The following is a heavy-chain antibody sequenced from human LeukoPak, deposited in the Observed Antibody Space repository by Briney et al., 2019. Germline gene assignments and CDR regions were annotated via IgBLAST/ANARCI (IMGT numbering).Heavy chain of an antibody. CDR3: AKQMVEGRHRYYMDV. V-gene: IGHV3-30*02. Sequence: GRSLRLSCAASGFIFSSCGMHWVRQAPGKGLEWVAFTKFDESNKYYADSVKGRFTISRDNSKNTLYLQMNSLRGEDTAVYFCAKQMVEGRHRYYMDVWGNGTTVTVSS. J-gene: IGHJ6*03. CDR1: GFIFSSCG. D-gene: IGHD2-8*01. CDR2: TKFDESNK.